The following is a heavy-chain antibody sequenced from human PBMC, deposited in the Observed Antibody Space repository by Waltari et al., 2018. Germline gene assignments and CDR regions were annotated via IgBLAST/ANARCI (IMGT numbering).Heavy chain of an antibody. V-gene: IGHV1-69*13. J-gene: IGHJ3*02. D-gene: IGHD6-19*01. Sequence: QVQLVQPGAAVKKPGSSVKVSCKASGASFSSYTISCVRQAPGQGLEWLGGIVPIVGTANYAQKLQGRVTITADESTSTDYMELSSLRSEDTAVYYCARDYEDGRAVAGTDAFDIWGQGTMVTVSS. CDR3: ARDYEDGRAVAGTDAFDI. CDR2: IVPIVGTA. CDR1: GASFSSYT.